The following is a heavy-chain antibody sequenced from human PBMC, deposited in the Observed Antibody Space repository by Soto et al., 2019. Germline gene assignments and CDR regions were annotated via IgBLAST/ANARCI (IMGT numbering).Heavy chain of an antibody. D-gene: IGHD6-13*01. CDR1: GFTFSSYG. J-gene: IGHJ4*02. CDR3: AKGHSSWEVDY. CDR2: IWYDGSNK. V-gene: IGHV3-33*06. Sequence: QVQLVESGGGVVQPGRSLRLSCAASGFTFSSYGMHWVRQAPGKGLEWVAVIWYDGSNKYYADSVKGRFTISRDNSKNTLDLQMNSLRAEDTAVYYCAKGHSSWEVDYWGQGTLVTVSS.